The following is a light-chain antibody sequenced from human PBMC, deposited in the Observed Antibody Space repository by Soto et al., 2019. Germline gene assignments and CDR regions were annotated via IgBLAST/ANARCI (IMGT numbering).Light chain of an antibody. J-gene: IGLJ2*01. CDR1: SSNIGAGFD. V-gene: IGLV1-40*01. CDR2: DNS. CDR3: QSYDSRLSAVV. Sequence: QSVLTQPPSVSGAPGQRVTISCTGNSSNIGAGFDVHWYQQLPGTAPKLLIYDNSNRPSGVPDRFSGSKSGTPASLAITGLQAEDGTDYYCQSYDSRLSAVVFGGGTKLTVL.